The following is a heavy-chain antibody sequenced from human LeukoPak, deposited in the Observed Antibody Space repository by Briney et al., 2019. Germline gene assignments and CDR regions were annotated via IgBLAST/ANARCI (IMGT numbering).Heavy chain of an antibody. CDR3: TRESYDFWSGYYPDDAFDI. CDR1: GFTFGDYA. CDR2: IRSKAYGGTT. J-gene: IGHJ3*02. V-gene: IGHV3-49*04. D-gene: IGHD3-3*01. Sequence: SGRSLRLSCTASGFTFGDYAMSWVRQAPGKGLEWVGFIRSKAYGGTTEYAASVKGRFTISRDDSKNIAYLQMNSLKTEDTAVYYCTRESYDFWSGYYPDDAFDIWGQGTMVTVSS.